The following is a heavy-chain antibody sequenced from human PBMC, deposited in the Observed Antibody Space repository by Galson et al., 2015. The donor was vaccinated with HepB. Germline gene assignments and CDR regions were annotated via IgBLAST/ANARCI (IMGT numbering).Heavy chain of an antibody. D-gene: IGHD6-19*01. CDR1: GFTFSSYS. CDR3: ARDHPGIAVAGTFDY. CDR2: ISSSSSTI. V-gene: IGHV3-48*01. J-gene: IGHJ4*02. Sequence: LRLSCAASGFTFSSYSMNWVRQAPGKGLEWVSYISSSSSTIYYADSVKGRFTISRDNAKNSLYLQMNSLRAEDTAVYYCARDHPGIAVAGTFDYWGQGTLVTVSS.